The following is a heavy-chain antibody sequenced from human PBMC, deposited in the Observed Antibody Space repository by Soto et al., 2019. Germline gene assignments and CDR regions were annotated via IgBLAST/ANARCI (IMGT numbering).Heavy chain of an antibody. Sequence: PSETLSLTCAVYGGSFSNYFWTWIRQPPGKGLEWIGEINHSGSTNYNPSLKSRVTISLDTSKNQFSLKLSSVTAADTAVYYCASHLNFQDPPDYYGMDVWGQGTTVTVS. CDR3: ASHLNFQDPPDYYGMDV. V-gene: IGHV4-34*01. J-gene: IGHJ6*02. CDR1: GGSFSNYF. CDR2: INHSGST.